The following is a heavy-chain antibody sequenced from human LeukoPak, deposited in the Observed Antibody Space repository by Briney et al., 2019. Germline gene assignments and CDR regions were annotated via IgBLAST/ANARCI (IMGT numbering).Heavy chain of an antibody. CDR2: IKQDESEK. J-gene: IGHJ3*02. D-gene: IGHD4-17*01. CDR3: TRDPNGDYVGAFDM. V-gene: IGHV3-7*03. Sequence: GGSLRLSCAASGFTFSSYWMYWVRQAPGKGLEWVASIKQDESEKYYGDSAKGRFAISRDNSRDTLFLQMNSLRAEDTALYYCTRDPNGDYVGAFDMWGPGTMVTVSS. CDR1: GFTFSSYW.